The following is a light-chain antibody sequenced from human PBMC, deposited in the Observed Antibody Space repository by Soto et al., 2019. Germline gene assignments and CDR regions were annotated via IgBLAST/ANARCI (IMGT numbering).Light chain of an antibody. CDR3: LQTYSPAIT. CDR2: AAS. V-gene: IGKV1-39*01. J-gene: IGKJ4*01. Sequence: DIQMTQSPSSLSASVGDRVTIACRASQSISFYLNWYQQKPAKAPDLLIYAASRLHVGVPSRLSGSGSGTDFTLTRRCLQPEDFAAYYCLQTYSPAITFGGGTTVAIK. CDR1: QSISFY.